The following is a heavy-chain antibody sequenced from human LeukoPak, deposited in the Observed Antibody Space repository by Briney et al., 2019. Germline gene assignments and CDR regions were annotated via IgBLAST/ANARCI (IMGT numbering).Heavy chain of an antibody. V-gene: IGHV4-39*01. J-gene: IGHJ3*02. CDR1: GGSISSSSSY. CDR2: IYYSGST. Sequence: SETLSLICTVSGGSISSSSSYCGWIRQPPGEGLVRIWSIYYSGSTYYTTSLKSRVSISVDKSKNLFFLKLSSVTAADTAVYYCASLQPDAFDIWGQGTMVTVSS. D-gene: IGHD1-1*01. CDR3: ASLQPDAFDI.